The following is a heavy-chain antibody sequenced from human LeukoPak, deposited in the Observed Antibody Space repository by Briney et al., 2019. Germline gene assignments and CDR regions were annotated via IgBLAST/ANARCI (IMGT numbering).Heavy chain of an antibody. CDR2: INPHCGGT. CDR1: RHIYTRYY. V-gene: IGHV1-2*04. J-gene: IGHJ4*02. CDR3: ARGRIVVVPAATPAYYFDY. D-gene: IGHD2-2*01. Sequence: VSVKVSCKAWRHIYTRYYMHGVREAPGQGREWVGGINPHCGGTNYAQKFQGWVTMTRDTSISTAYMELSRLRSDDTAVYYCARGRIVVVPAATPAYYFDYWGQGTLVTVSS.